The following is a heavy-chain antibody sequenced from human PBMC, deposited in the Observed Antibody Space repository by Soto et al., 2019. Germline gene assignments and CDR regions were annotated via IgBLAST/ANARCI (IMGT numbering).Heavy chain of an antibody. Sequence: GASVKVSCKASGYTFTSYAMHWVRQAPGQRLEWMGWINAGNGNTKYSQKFQGRVTITRDTSASTAYMELSSLRSEDTAVYYCARMELDYDFWSGIISWIRDGMDVPGPGTTVTVSS. V-gene: IGHV1-3*01. CDR3: ARMELDYDFWSGIISWIRDGMDV. D-gene: IGHD3-3*01. CDR1: GYTFTSYA. CDR2: INAGNGNT. J-gene: IGHJ6*02.